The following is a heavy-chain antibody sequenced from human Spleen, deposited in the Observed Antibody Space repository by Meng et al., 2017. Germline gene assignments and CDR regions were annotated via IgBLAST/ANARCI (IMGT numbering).Heavy chain of an antibody. J-gene: IGHJ4*02. CDR1: GGSFSGYY. V-gene: IGHV4-34*01. D-gene: IGHD4-11*01. CDR3: ARGPTTMAHDFDY. CDR2: INHSGST. Sequence: QGQLQQWGAGLLKPSETLSLPCAVYGGSFSGYYWSWIRQPPGKGLEWIGEINHSGSTNYNPSLESRATISVDTSQNNLSLKLSSVTAADSAVYYCARGPTTMAHDFDYWGQGTLVTVSS.